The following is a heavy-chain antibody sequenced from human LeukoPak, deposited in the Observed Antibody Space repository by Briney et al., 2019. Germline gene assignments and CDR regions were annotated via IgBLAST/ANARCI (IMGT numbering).Heavy chain of an antibody. CDR2: ISSSSSTI. V-gene: IGHV3-48*04. J-gene: IGHJ4*02. Sequence: GGSLRLSCVASGFTFSSYSMNWVRQAPGKGLEWVSFISSSSSTIYYADSVKGRFTISRDNAKNSLYLQMNSLRAEDTAVYYCARDRGGSYSAIDYWGQGTLVTVSS. CDR3: ARDRGGSYSAIDY. CDR1: GFTFSSYS. D-gene: IGHD1-26*01.